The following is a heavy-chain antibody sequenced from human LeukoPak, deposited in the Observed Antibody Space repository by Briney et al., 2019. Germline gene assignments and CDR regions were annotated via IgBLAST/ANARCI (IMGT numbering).Heavy chain of an antibody. CDR1: GYTFTGYY. V-gene: IGHV1-2*02. CDR3: ARDSSLYYYGMDV. Sequence: EASVKVSCKASGYTFTGYYMHWVRQAPGQGLEWMGWINPNSGGTNYAQKFQGRATMTRDTSISTAYMELSRLRSDDTAVYYCARDSSLYYYGMDVWGQGTTVTVSS. J-gene: IGHJ6*02. CDR2: INPNSGGT.